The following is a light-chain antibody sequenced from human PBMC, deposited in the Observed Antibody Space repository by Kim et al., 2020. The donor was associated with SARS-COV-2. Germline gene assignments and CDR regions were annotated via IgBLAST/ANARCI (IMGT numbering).Light chain of an antibody. J-gene: IGKJ1*01. V-gene: IGKV3-15*01. CDR3: QQNNLWPWT. Sequence: EIVLTQSPGTLSMSPGETATLSCRASQNINRNLAWYQLKPGQAPRLLIYVASTRATGLPTRFSGGGSGTDFTLTISSLQSEDSAVYYCQQNNLWPWTFGQGTKLEI. CDR1: QNINRN. CDR2: VAS.